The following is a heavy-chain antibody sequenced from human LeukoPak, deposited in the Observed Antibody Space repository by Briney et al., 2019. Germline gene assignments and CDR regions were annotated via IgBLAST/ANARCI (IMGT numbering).Heavy chain of an antibody. V-gene: IGHV1-2*02. CDR2: INPNSGGT. J-gene: IGHJ5*02. CDR3: SRDYYGSGRSSDP. D-gene: IGHD3-10*01. Sequence: WINPNSGGTNYAQKFQGRVTMTRDTSISTAYMELSRLRSDETAVYYCSRDYYGSGRSSDPWGQGTLVIGSS.